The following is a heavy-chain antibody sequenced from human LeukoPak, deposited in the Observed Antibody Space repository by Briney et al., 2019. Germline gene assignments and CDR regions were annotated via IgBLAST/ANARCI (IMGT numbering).Heavy chain of an antibody. J-gene: IGHJ4*02. CDR3: ATLDSSGYYPQFDY. Sequence: SETLSLTCTVSGGSISSGGYYWSWIRQHPGKGLEWIGYIYYSGSTYYNPSLKSRVTISVDTSKNQFSLKLSSVTAADTAVYYCATLDSSGYYPQFDYWGQGTLVTVSS. V-gene: IGHV4-31*03. D-gene: IGHD3-22*01. CDR2: IYYSGST. CDR1: GGSISSGGYY.